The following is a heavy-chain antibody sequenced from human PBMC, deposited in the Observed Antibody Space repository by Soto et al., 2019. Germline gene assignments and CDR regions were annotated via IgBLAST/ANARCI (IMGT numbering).Heavy chain of an antibody. Sequence: EGQLVETGGGLVQPGGSLRLSCQVSGFTFRSYGMTWVRRAPGKGLEWVANINLVGSDKYYVDAVKGRFTISRDNAKNSLHLDLRDMRANDTAVYYCAGGAMAGNEVPGDWGQGTLFTVSS. CDR2: INLVGSDK. CDR3: AGGAMAGNEVPGD. D-gene: IGHD1-1*01. V-gene: IGHV3-7*05. CDR1: GFTFRSYG. J-gene: IGHJ1*01.